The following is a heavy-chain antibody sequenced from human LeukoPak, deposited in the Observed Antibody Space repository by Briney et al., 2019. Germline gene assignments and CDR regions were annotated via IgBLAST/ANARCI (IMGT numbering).Heavy chain of an antibody. CDR1: GFTFSNFR. Sequence: GGSLRLSCAASGFTFSNFRMGWVRQAPGKGLEWVANINQDGSQTRYVDSVTGRFTISRDNAKSSLYLQMNSLRADDTAVFYCARVYCSGGSCYSYFDYWGQGTLVTVSS. CDR3: ARVYCSGGSCYSYFDY. D-gene: IGHD2-15*01. J-gene: IGHJ4*02. V-gene: IGHV3-7*05. CDR2: INQDGSQT.